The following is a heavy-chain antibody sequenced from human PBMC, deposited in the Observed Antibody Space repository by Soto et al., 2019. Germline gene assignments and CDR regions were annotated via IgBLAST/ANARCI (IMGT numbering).Heavy chain of an antibody. CDR2: ISGSGGST. Sequence: PGGSLRLSCAASGFTFSSYAMSWVRQAPGKGLEWVSAISGSGGSTYYADSVKGRFTISRDNSKNTLYLQMNSLRAEDTAVYYCAKQGTGMATIVFYYFGYWGQGTLFPVSP. CDR1: GFTFSSYA. J-gene: IGHJ4*02. V-gene: IGHV3-23*01. CDR3: AKQGTGMATIVFYYFGY. D-gene: IGHD5-12*01.